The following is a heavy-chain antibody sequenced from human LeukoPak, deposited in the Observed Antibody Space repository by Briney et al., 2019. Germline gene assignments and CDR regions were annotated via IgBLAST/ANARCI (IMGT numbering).Heavy chain of an antibody. CDR2: MNPNSGNT. Sequence: ASVKVSCKASGYTFTNYDINWVRQATGQGLEWMGWMNPNSGNTGYAQKFQGRVTITRNTSISTAYMELSSLRSEDTAVYYCARGSYYYDSSGSLDYYYYMDVWGKGTTVTVSS. D-gene: IGHD3-22*01. V-gene: IGHV1-8*01. CDR3: ARGSYYYDSSGSLDYYYYMDV. J-gene: IGHJ6*03. CDR1: GYTFTNYD.